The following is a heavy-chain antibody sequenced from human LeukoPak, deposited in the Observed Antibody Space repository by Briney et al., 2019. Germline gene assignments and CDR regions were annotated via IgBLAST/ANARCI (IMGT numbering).Heavy chain of an antibody. Sequence: PGGSLRLSCTASGFSFTDYAMTWVRQAPGEGLEWVGFIRNKANGGTADYAASVKGRFTISRDDSKTTAYLQMNSLKTEDTAVYFCSRAYSTGWLGINDYWGQGTLVTVSS. CDR2: IRNKANGGTA. CDR1: GFSFTDYA. V-gene: IGHV3-49*04. J-gene: IGHJ4*02. D-gene: IGHD6-19*01. CDR3: SRAYSTGWLGINDY.